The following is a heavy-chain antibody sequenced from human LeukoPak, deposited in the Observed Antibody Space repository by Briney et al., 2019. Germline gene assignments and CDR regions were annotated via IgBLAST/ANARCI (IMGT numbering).Heavy chain of an antibody. J-gene: IGHJ4*02. CDR2: INHSGST. CDR1: GGSFSGYY. V-gene: IGHV4-34*01. D-gene: IGHD5-18*01. CDR3: ARAGLWLSRGATFVDY. Sequence: SETLSLTCAVYGGSFSGYYWSGIRQPPGKGLEWIGEINHSGSTNYNPSLKSRVTISVDTSKNQFSLKLSSVTAADTAVYYCARAGLWLSRGATFVDYWGQGTLVTVSS.